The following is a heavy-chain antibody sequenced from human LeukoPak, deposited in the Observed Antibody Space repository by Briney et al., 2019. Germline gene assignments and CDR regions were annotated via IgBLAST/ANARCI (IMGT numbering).Heavy chain of an antibody. CDR1: GFTFSSYS. D-gene: IGHD5-18*01. V-gene: IGHV3-21*01. J-gene: IGHJ4*02. Sequence: GGSLRLSCAASGFTFSSYSMNWVRQAPGKGLEWVSSISSSSSYIYYADSVKGRFTISRDNAKNSLYLQMNSLRAEDTAVYYCARAGIQLWDFDYWGQGTLVTVSS. CDR3: ARAGIQLWDFDY. CDR2: ISSSSSYI.